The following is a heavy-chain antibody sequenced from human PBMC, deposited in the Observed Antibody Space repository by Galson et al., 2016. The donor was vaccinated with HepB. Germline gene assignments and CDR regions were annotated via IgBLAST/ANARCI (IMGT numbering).Heavy chain of an antibody. CDR2: TSAGNDYT. V-gene: IGHV1-3*01. D-gene: IGHD6-13*01. CDR3: AREGWAEAGTFDN. J-gene: IGHJ4*02. Sequence: SVKVSCKASGYTFNDFGIHWVRQAPGQRPEWMGWTSAGNDYTNYSHKFQGRLIVSRDTFANSAYLDLSSLRSEDTAVYYCAREGWAEAGTFDNWGQGTRVTVSS. CDR1: GYTFNDFG.